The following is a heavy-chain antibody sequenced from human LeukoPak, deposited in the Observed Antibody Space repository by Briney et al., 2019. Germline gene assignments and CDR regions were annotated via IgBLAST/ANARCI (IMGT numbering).Heavy chain of an antibody. CDR2: INHSGST. Sequence: SETLSLTCAVYGGSFSGYYWSWIRQPPGKGLEWIGEINHSGSTNYNPSLKSRVTISVDTSKNQFSLKLSSVTAADTAVYYCARKTPAVRYCSSTSCSRNWFDPWGQGTLATVSS. V-gene: IGHV4-34*01. CDR3: ARKTPAVRYCSSTSCSRNWFDP. CDR1: GGSFSGYY. D-gene: IGHD2-2*01. J-gene: IGHJ5*02.